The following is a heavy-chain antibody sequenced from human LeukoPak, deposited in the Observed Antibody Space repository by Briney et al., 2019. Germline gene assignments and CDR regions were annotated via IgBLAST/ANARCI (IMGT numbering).Heavy chain of an antibody. CDR3: ARRPRNDILTGTPFDY. CDR2: IYYSGST. Sequence: PSQTPSLTCAVFGGSISSGGYSWSWIRQPPGKGLEWIGYIYYSGSTDSNPSLKGRVTISVDTSKNQFSLKLRSVTAADTAVYYCARRPRNDILTGTPFDYWGQGILVTVSS. CDR1: GGSISSGGYS. J-gene: IGHJ4*02. D-gene: IGHD3-9*01. V-gene: IGHV4-30-4*07.